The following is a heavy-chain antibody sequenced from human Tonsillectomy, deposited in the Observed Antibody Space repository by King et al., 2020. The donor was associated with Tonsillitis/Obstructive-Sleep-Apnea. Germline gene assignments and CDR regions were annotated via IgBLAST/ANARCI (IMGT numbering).Heavy chain of an antibody. J-gene: IGHJ4*02. V-gene: IGHV3-30*18. CDR1: GFTFSSYG. D-gene: IGHD2-2*01. CDR3: AKDRDIVVVPAVTAPFDY. Sequence: VQLVESGGGVVQPGRSLRLSCAASGFTFSSYGMHWVRQAPGKGLEWVADISYDGSNKYYADSVKGRFTISRDNSKNTLYLQMNSLRAEDTAVYYCAKDRDIVVVPAVTAPFDYWGQGTLVTVSS. CDR2: ISYDGSNK.